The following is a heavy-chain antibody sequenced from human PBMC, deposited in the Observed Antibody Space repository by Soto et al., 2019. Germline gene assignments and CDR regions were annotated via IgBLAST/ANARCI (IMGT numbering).Heavy chain of an antibody. V-gene: IGHV1-2*04. J-gene: IGHJ5*02. D-gene: IGHD3-3*01. CDR1: GYTFTGYY. CDR3: ARVKGLEITIWFDP. Sequence: ASVKVSCKASGYTFTGYYMHWVRQAPGQGLEWMGWINPNSGDTNYAQKLQGWVTMTTDTSTSTAYMELRSLRSDDTAVYYCARVKGLEITIWFDPWGQGTLVTVSS. CDR2: INPNSGDT.